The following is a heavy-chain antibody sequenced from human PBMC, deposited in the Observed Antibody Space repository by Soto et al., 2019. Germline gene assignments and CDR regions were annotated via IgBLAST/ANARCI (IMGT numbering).Heavy chain of an antibody. V-gene: IGHV1-8*01. CDR2: MNPNSGNT. CDR3: ARVGYSYGYWYAFDI. J-gene: IGHJ3*02. CDR1: GYTFTSYD. Sequence: QVQLVQSGAEVRKPGASVKVSCKASGYTFTSYDINWVRQATGQGLEWMGWMNPNSGNTGYAQKFQGRVTMXXNXSXXTAYMELSSLRSEDTAVYYCARVGYSYGYWYAFDIWGQGTMVTVSS. D-gene: IGHD5-18*01.